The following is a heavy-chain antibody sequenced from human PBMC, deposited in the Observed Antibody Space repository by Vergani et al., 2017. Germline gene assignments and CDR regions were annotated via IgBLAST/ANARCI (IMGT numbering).Heavy chain of an antibody. D-gene: IGHD2-2*01. CDR3: ARVGYCSSTSCHFDY. CDR2: IYHSGST. CDR1: GGSISGTNW. Sequence: QVQLQESGPGLVKPPGTLSLTCAVSGGSISGTNWWSWVRQSPGKGLEWIGEIYHSGSTNYNPSLKSRVTISVDTSKNQFSLKLSSVTAADTAVYYCARVGYCSSTSCHFDYWGQGTLVTVSS. J-gene: IGHJ4*02. V-gene: IGHV4-4*03.